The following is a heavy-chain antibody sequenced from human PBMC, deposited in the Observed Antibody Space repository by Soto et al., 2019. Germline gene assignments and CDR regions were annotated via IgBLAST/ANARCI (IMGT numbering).Heavy chain of an antibody. CDR3: ARSTGGDACHF. V-gene: IGHV4-4*02. CDR1: GGSLTSNAW. D-gene: IGHD7-27*01. CDR2: IHHSGST. J-gene: IGHJ3*01. Sequence: QVQLQESGPGLVKPSGTLSLTCAVSGGSLTSNAWWTWVRQPPGKGPEWVGQIHHSGSTFYNPSLSSRITVSISVSANPFSLHLGSVTAADTALYFCARSTGGDACHFWGQGTMVTVSS.